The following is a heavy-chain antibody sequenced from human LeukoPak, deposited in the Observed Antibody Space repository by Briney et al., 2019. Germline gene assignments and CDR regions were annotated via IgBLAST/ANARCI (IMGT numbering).Heavy chain of an antibody. V-gene: IGHV1-2*02. CDR3: ATGTTGTTFDY. CDR1: GYTFTAYY. D-gene: IGHD4-17*01. J-gene: IGHJ4*02. CDR2: INPNSGGT. Sequence: GASVKVSCKASGYTFTAYYLHWVRQAPGQGLEWMGWINPNSGGTNYAQKFQGRVTMTRDTSISTAYMELSSLRSDDTAVYYCATGTTGTTFDYWGQGTLVTVSS.